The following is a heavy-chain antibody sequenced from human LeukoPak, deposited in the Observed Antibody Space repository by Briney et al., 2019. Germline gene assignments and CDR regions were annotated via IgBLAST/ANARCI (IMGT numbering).Heavy chain of an antibody. Sequence: GGSLRLSCAASGFTFSSYWMSWVRQAPGKGLEWVANIKEDGSEKYYVDSVKGRFTVSRDNTKNSLYLQMNSLRVEDTAVFYCAREGQDHYDSSGHRNWFDPWGQGTLVTVSS. V-gene: IGHV3-7*05. D-gene: IGHD3-22*01. CDR1: GFTFSSYW. CDR3: AREGQDHYDSSGHRNWFDP. J-gene: IGHJ5*02. CDR2: IKEDGSEK.